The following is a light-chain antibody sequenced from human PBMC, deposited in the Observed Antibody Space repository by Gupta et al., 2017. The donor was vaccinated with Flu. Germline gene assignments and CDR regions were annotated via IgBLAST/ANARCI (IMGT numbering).Light chain of an antibody. CDR1: QGISTW. CDR3: QRTDNFPWT. CDR2: AAS. J-gene: IGKJ1*01. V-gene: IGKV1-12*01. Sequence: GDTVTITCRASQGISTWLAWYQQKPGRAPKLLMSAASSSESGVPTRFSGSGSGTDFTLTISRLQPEDFATYYCQRTDNFPWTFGQGTKVEIK.